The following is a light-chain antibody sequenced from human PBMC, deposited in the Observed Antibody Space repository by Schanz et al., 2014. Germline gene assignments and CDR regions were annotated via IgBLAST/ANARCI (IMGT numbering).Light chain of an antibody. V-gene: IGKV3-11*01. CDR2: DAS. CDR3: QHRSIWPPGIT. J-gene: IGKJ3*01. CDR1: QSVSSY. Sequence: EVVLTQSPATLSVSPGERATLSCRASQSVSSYLAWYQQKPGQAPRLLIYDASNRATGIPARFSGSGSGTDFTLTIRSLEPEDFAVYYCQHRSIWPPGITFGPGTKVVIK.